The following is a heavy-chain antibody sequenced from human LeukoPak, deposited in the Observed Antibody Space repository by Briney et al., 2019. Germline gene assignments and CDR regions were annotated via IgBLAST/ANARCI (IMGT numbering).Heavy chain of an antibody. CDR3: ARDSTGNNIEIRGIFQH. V-gene: IGHV3-30*03. D-gene: IGHD2/OR15-2a*01. Sequence: GGSLRLSCAASGFTFSSYGMHWVRQAPGKGLEWVAVISYDGSNKYYADSVKGRFTISRDNAKNSLYLQMNSLRAEDTAVYYCARDSTGNNIEIRGIFQHWGQGTLVTVSS. CDR2: ISYDGSNK. J-gene: IGHJ1*01. CDR1: GFTFSSYG.